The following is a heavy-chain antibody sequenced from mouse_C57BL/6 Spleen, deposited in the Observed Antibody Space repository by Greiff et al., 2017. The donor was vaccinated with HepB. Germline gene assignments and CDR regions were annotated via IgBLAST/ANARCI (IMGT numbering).Heavy chain of an antibody. D-gene: IGHD1-1*01. CDR3: AIKPYGSSYGYFDV. J-gene: IGHJ1*03. V-gene: IGHV2-9-1*01. CDR1: GFSLTSYA. CDR2: IWTGGGT. Sequence: VHLVESGPGLVAPSQSLSITCTVSGFSLTSYAISWVRQPPGKGLEWLGVIWTGGGTNYNSALKSRLSISKDNSKSQVFLKMNSLQTDDTARYYCAIKPYGSSYGYFDVWGTGTTVTVSS.